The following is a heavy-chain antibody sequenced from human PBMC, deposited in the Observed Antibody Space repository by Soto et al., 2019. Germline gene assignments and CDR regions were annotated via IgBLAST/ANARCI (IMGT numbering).Heavy chain of an antibody. D-gene: IGHD3-16*01. CDR3: ARDSTHSGGDAFDI. J-gene: IGHJ3*02. V-gene: IGHV4-31*03. CDR2: IYSSGST. Sequence: QVQLQESGPGLVKPSQTLSLTCTVSGGSISSCGYYWSWIRQHPGKGLEWIGYIYSSGSTYYNPSLKSRVTISVDTSKKQFALKLSSVTAADTAVYYCARDSTHSGGDAFDIWGQGTMVTVSS. CDR1: GGSISSCGYY.